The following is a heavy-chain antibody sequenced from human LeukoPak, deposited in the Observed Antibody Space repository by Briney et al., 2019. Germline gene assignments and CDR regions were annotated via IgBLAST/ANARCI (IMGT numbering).Heavy chain of an antibody. Sequence: GGSLRLSCSASEFTFSGYTMHWVRQAPGKGLQYVSAISSNGGSTYYADSLKARFTISRDNSKNTLYLEMSSLRVDDTAVYYCVRVIYDSSAYYYDYWGQGTLVTVSS. CDR2: ISSNGGST. V-gene: IGHV3-64D*09. CDR1: EFTFSGYT. CDR3: VRVIYDSSAYYYDY. J-gene: IGHJ4*02. D-gene: IGHD3-22*01.